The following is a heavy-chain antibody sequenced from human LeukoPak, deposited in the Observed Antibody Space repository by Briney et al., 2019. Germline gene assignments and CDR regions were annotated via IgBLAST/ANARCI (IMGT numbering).Heavy chain of an antibody. CDR3: ARLEVSSGWSEGDY. J-gene: IGHJ4*02. Sequence: GESLKISCKGSGYNFTNYWISWVRQMPGKGLEWMGTIDPSDSYNNYSPSFQGHVTISADKSISTAYLQWSSLKASDTAMYYCARLEVSSGWSEGDYWGQGTLVTVSS. CDR2: IDPSDSYN. CDR1: GYNFTNYW. D-gene: IGHD6-19*01. V-gene: IGHV5-10-1*01.